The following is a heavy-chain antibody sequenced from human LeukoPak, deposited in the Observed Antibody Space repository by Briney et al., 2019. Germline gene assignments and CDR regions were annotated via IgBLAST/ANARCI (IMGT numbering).Heavy chain of an antibody. Sequence: PGGSLRLSCAASGFTFDNYAMHWVGQAPGKGLEWVSGISWNSGYIVYGDSVKGRFSISRDKAKNSLYLQMNSLRAEDTALYYCAKDRRSSWTGGYFDYWGQGTLATVSS. CDR2: ISWNSGYI. V-gene: IGHV3-9*01. D-gene: IGHD6-13*01. CDR1: GFTFDNYA. CDR3: AKDRRSSWTGGYFDY. J-gene: IGHJ4*02.